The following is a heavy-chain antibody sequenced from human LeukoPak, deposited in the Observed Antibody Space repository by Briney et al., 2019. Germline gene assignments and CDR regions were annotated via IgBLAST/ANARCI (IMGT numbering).Heavy chain of an antibody. V-gene: IGHV3-48*03. CDR3: ARPYSSGLDY. Sequence: GGSLRLSCAASGFTFSSYEMNWVRQAPGKGLEWISYISSSGSTRYYADSVKGRFTISSDTAKNLLYLQMNSLRAEDTAVYYCARPYSSGLDYWGQGTLVTVSS. CDR2: ISSSGSTR. J-gene: IGHJ4*02. CDR1: GFTFSSYE. D-gene: IGHD6-19*01.